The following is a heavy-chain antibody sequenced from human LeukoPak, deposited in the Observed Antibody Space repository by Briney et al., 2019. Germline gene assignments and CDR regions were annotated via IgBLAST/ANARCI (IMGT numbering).Heavy chain of an antibody. J-gene: IGHJ4*02. CDR3: AKDREAYCGGDCSG. CDR1: GFTFSSYA. CDR2: ISGIGGST. D-gene: IGHD2-21*02. Sequence: GGSLRLSCAASGFTFSSYAMSWVRQAPGKGLEWVSAISGIGGSTYYADSVKGRFTISRDNSKNTLYLQMNSLRAEDTAVYYCAKDREAYCGGDCSGWGQGTLVTVSS. V-gene: IGHV3-23*01.